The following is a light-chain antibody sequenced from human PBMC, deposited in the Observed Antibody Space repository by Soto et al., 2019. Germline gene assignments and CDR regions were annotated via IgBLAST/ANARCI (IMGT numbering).Light chain of an antibody. CDR2: DND. Sequence: QSVLTQPPSVSAAPGQKVTISCSGSSSNIGSNYVSWYKQLPGTDPKLLIYDNDKRPSGIPDRFSGSKSGTSATLGITGLQTGDEADYYFETWDNGLRVGVFGGVTKLTVL. V-gene: IGLV1-51*01. CDR3: ETWDNGLRVGV. CDR1: SSNIGSNY. J-gene: IGLJ2*01.